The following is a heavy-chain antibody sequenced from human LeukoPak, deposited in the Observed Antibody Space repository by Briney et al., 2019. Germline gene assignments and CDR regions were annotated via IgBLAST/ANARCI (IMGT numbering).Heavy chain of an antibody. CDR1: AYSIRGDDY. Sequence: PSETLSLTCAVSAYSIRGDDYWGWVRQSPGKGLEWIGSIYHSGSTHYNPSLKSRVTISVDTSKNQFSLMLNSVTAADTAVYYCARHYADYADPYTFDIWGQGTMVTVSS. J-gene: IGHJ3*02. CDR3: ARHYADYADPYTFDI. CDR2: IYHSGST. D-gene: IGHD4-17*01. V-gene: IGHV4-38-2*01.